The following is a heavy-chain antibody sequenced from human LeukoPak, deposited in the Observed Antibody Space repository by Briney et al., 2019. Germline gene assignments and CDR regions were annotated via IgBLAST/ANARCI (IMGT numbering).Heavy chain of an antibody. D-gene: IGHD3-22*01. V-gene: IGHV1-2*06. CDR1: GYTFTGYY. CDR2: INPNSGGT. J-gene: IGHJ4*02. Sequence: ASVKVSSKASGYTFTGYYTHWVRQAPGQGPEWMGRINPNSGGTNDAQKFQGRVTMTRDTSISTAYMELSRLRSDDTAVYYCARDNDSSGYYNPIDYWGQGTLVTVSS. CDR3: ARDNDSSGYYNPIDY.